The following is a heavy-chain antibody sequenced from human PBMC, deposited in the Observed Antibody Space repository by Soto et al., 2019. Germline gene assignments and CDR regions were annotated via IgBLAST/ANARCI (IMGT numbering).Heavy chain of an antibody. V-gene: IGHV5-51*01. D-gene: IGHD3-16*01. CDR2: IYPGDSDT. J-gene: IGHJ5*02. CDR3: ARSTPAYPPKWFDR. Sequence: LGESLKISFKGSGYSFTSYLICWVRQMPGKGLEWMGIIYPGDSDTRYSPSFQGQVTISADKSISTAYLQWSSLKASDTAMYYCARSTPAYPPKWFDRSGQGTLVTVSS. CDR1: GYSFTSYL.